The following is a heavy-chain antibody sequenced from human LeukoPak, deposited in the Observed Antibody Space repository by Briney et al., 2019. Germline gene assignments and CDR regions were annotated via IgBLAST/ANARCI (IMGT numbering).Heavy chain of an antibody. Sequence: GGSLRPSCPPFGFTFGSYAVTWVRQAPGRGREWVSAISGGGGSTYYADSVKGRFTISRDNSKNTLYPQMNRLRADDTAVYYCAKDSSSSPHWFDPWGQGTLVTVSS. CDR3: AKDSSSSPHWFDP. CDR2: ISGGGGST. J-gene: IGHJ5*02. CDR1: GFTFGSYA. V-gene: IGHV3-23*01. D-gene: IGHD6-6*01.